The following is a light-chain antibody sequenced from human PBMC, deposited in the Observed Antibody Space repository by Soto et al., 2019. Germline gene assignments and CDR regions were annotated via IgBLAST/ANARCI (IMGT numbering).Light chain of an antibody. V-gene: IGKV3-15*01. CDR2: GAS. CDR1: QSVNRN. J-gene: IGKJ1*01. CDR3: QQYNEWPRT. Sequence: EIVMTQSPATLYVSPGERATLSCRASQSVNRNLAWYQQKPGQAPRLLIYGASPRATTIPDRFSGSGSGTDFTLTISSLQSEDFAVYYCQQYNEWPRTFGQGTRVEIK.